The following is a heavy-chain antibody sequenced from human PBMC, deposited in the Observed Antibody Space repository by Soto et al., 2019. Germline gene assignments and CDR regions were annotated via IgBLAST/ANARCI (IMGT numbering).Heavy chain of an antibody. CDR1: GYTFTSYG. CDR2: ISAYNGNT. V-gene: IGHV1-18*01. CDR3: ARFRRITMVRGVPNWFDP. D-gene: IGHD3-10*01. J-gene: IGHJ5*02. Sequence: QVQLVQSGAEVKKPGASVKVSCKASGYTFTSYGISWVRQAPGQGFEWMGWISAYNGNTNYAQKLQGRVTMTTDTSTSTAYMELRSLRSDDTAVYYCARFRRITMVRGVPNWFDPWGQGTLVTVSS.